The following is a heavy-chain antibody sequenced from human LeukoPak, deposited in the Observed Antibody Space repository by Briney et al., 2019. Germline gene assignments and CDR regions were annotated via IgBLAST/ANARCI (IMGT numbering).Heavy chain of an antibody. CDR2: LYSAGST. CDR1: GFTVSSNY. V-gene: IGHV3-66*01. J-gene: IGHJ4*02. Sequence: GGSLRLSCAASGFTVSSNYMSWVRQAPGKALEWVSLLYSAGSTFYADSVKGRFTISRDNSKNTLYLEMNSLRAEDTAVYYCARDVRDGSGSYFNVGFGYWGQGTLVSVSS. CDR3: ARDVRDGSGSYFNVGFGY. D-gene: IGHD3-10*01.